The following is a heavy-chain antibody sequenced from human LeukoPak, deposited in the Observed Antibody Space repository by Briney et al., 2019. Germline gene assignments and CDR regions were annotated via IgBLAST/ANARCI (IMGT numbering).Heavy chain of an antibody. CDR3: ARETNLNIFDP. CDR2: ISSSGTKR. CDR1: GVIFSSYE. V-gene: IGHV3-48*03. Sequence: QPGGSLRLSCAASGVIFSSYEMNWVRQAPGKGLEWISYISSSGTKRNYADPVKGRFTISRDNANMSLYLQMDSLRVEDTAVYYCARETNLNIFDPWGQGTLVTVSS. J-gene: IGHJ5*02. D-gene: IGHD2-8*01.